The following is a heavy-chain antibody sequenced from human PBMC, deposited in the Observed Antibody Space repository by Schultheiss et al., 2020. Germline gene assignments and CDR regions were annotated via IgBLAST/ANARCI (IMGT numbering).Heavy chain of an antibody. CDR1: GGSISSGGYY. D-gene: IGHD3-22*01. CDR3: ARGPMTLLDP. J-gene: IGHJ5*02. CDR2: IYYSGST. V-gene: IGHV4-39*07. Sequence: SETLSLTCTVSGGSISSGGYYWSWIRQHPGKGLEWIGSIYYSGSTYYNPSLKSRLTISVDTSKNQFSLKLSSVTAADTAVYYCARGPMTLLDPWGQGTLVTVSS.